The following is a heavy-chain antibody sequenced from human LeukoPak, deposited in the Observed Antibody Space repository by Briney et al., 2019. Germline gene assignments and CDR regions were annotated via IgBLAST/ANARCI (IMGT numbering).Heavy chain of an antibody. Sequence: SETLSLTCTVSGGSISSSSYYWGWIRQPPGKGLEWIGSIYYSGSTYYNPSLKSRVTISVDTSKNQFSLKLSSVTAADAAVYYCARDSGRNGMDVWGQGTTVTVSS. V-gene: IGHV4-39*07. CDR1: GGSISSSSYY. D-gene: IGHD1-26*01. CDR2: IYYSGST. J-gene: IGHJ6*02. CDR3: ARDSGRNGMDV.